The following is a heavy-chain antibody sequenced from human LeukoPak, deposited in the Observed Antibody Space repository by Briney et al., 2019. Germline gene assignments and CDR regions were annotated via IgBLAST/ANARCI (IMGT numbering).Heavy chain of an antibody. D-gene: IGHD6-13*01. CDR3: ARFGRPGIAAAATDY. CDR1: GYTFTRYD. V-gene: IGHV1-8*01. Sequence: ASVKVSCKASGYTFTRYDINWVRQATGQGVEGMGWMNPNSGNTGYAQKFQRRVTMTRNTSISTAYIELSSLRSEDTAVYYCARFGRPGIAAAATDYWGQGTLVTVSS. J-gene: IGHJ4*02. CDR2: MNPNSGNT.